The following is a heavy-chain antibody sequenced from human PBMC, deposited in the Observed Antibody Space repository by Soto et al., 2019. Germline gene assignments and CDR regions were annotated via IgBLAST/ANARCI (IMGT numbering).Heavy chain of an antibody. Sequence: GGSLRLSCAASGFTFSSYEMNWVRQAPGKGLEWVSYISSSGSTIYYADSVKGRFTISRDNAKNSLYLQMNSLRAEDTAVYYCASVGTKAAGNDYWGQGTLGTVPA. CDR1: GFTFSSYE. CDR2: ISSSGSTI. D-gene: IGHD6-13*01. CDR3: ASVGTKAAGNDY. J-gene: IGHJ4*02. V-gene: IGHV3-48*03.